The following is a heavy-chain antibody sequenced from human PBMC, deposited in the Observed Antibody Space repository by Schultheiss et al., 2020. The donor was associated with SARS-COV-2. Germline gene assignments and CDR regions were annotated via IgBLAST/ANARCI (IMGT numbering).Heavy chain of an antibody. CDR1: GFTFSSYD. V-gene: IGHV3-13*01. D-gene: IGHD3-16*02. CDR3: ARSLIPDGDVYLEFYYYYGLDV. Sequence: LKISCAASGFTFSSYDMHWVRQIVGKGLEWVATIGTAGDTSYSESVRGRFTVSRQNGKNSLSLQMDSLRVGDTAVYFCARSLIPDGDVYLEFYYYYGLDVWGQGTTVTVSS. CDR2: IGTAGDT. J-gene: IGHJ6*02.